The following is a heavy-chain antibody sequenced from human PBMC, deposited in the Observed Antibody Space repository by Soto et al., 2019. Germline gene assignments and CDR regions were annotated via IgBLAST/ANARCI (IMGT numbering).Heavy chain of an antibody. CDR3: ARDSARYCSSTSCYALFGPRNNWFDP. CDR1: GGSISSYY. Sequence: QVQLQESGPGLVKPSETLSLTCTVSGGSISSYYWSWIRQPAGKGLEWIGRIYTSGSTNYNPSLTSRVTMSVDTSKNQFSLKLSSVTAADTAVYYCARDSARYCSSTSCYALFGPRNNWFDPWGQGTLVTVSS. V-gene: IGHV4-4*07. D-gene: IGHD2-2*01. CDR2: IYTSGST. J-gene: IGHJ5*02.